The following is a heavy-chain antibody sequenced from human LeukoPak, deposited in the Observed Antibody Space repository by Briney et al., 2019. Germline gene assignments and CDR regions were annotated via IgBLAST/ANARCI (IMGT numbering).Heavy chain of an antibody. CDR2: INTRMGNP. V-gene: IGHV7-4-1*02. CDR1: GYTFTGYY. J-gene: IGHJ4*02. Sequence: ASVKVSCKASGYTFTGYYMHWVRQAPGQGLEWMGWINTRMGNPAYAQGFTGRFVFSLDTSVSTAYLEINNLRAEDSAMYYCARVVDTYGYKVWDLWGQGTLITVAS. D-gene: IGHD5-18*01. CDR3: ARVVDTYGYKVWDL.